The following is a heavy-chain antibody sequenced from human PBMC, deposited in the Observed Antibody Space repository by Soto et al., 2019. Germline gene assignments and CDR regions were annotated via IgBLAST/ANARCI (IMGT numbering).Heavy chain of an antibody. Sequence: SVKVSCKASGFTFTTSAMQWVRQARGQRLEWIGWIVVGSGKTNYAQKFQERVTITRDMSTSTAYMELSSLRSEDTAVYYCAKDIVRGVIPPILDYWGQGTLVTVSS. D-gene: IGHD3-10*01. CDR1: GFTFTTSA. CDR3: AKDIVRGVIPPILDY. CDR2: IVVGSGKT. V-gene: IGHV1-58*02. J-gene: IGHJ4*02.